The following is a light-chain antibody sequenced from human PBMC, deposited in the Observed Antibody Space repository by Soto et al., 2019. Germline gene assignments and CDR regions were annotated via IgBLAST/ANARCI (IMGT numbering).Light chain of an antibody. CDR1: SNDVGATHF. J-gene: IGLJ1*01. CDR3: CSYTPSSTLHYV. Sequence: QSALTQPASVSGSPGQSITISCTGTSNDVGATHFVSWYQQRPGKAPKLMIFDVSNRPSGISNRFSGSRSGNTASLAISGLQAEDEADYYCCSYTPSSTLHYVFGTGTKLTVL. CDR2: DVS. V-gene: IGLV2-14*03.